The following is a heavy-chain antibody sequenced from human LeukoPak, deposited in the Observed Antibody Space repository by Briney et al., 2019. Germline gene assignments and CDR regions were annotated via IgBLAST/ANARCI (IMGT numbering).Heavy chain of an antibody. CDR1: GGSISSGDYY. CDR2: IYYSGST. Sequence: SETLSLTCTVSGGSISSGDYYWSWIRQPPGEGLEWIGYIYYSGSTYYNPSLKSRVTISVDTSKNQFSLKLSSVTAADTAVYYCARASSDIVVVPAANWFDPWGQGTLVTVSS. D-gene: IGHD2-2*01. J-gene: IGHJ5*02. V-gene: IGHV4-30-4*08. CDR3: ARASSDIVVVPAANWFDP.